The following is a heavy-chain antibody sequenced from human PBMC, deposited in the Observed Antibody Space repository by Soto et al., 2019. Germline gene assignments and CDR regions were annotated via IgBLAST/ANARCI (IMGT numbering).Heavy chain of an antibody. CDR1: GGSTSSYY. V-gene: IGHV4-59*08. CDR2: IHYSGTT. Sequence: QVQLQESGPGLVKPSETLSLTCTVSGGSTSSYYWSWIRQPPGKGLEWIGYIHYSGTTNYNPSLKSRVTISVDTSKNQFSLKLTSVTAADTAVYYCARRMRGSCSGGSCYGMAFDYWGQGTLGTVSS. CDR3: ARRMRGSCSGGSCYGMAFDY. D-gene: IGHD2-15*01. J-gene: IGHJ4*02.